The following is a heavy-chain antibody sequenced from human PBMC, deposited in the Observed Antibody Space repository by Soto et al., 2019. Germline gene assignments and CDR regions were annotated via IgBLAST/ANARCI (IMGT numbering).Heavy chain of an antibody. CDR3: AAVPVLRSSKWLPAYFDY. CDR2: LVVGSGNT. D-gene: IGHD3-3*01. J-gene: IGHJ4*02. CDR1: GFMFTSSA. V-gene: IGHV1-58*01. Sequence: VASVKVSCKTSGFMFTSSAVQWVRQARVQRLEWIGCLVVGSGNTHHAQHLQERVTRTRDMATGTAYMELSSLRSEDTAVYYCAAVPVLRSSKWLPAYFDYWRQGTLVSVSS.